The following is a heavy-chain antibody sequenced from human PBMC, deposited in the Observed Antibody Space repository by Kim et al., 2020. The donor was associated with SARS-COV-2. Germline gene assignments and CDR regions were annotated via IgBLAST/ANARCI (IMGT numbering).Heavy chain of an antibody. D-gene: IGHD6-13*01. Sequence: SETLSLTCTVSGGSISSGGYYWSWIRQHPGKGLEWIGYIYYSGSTYYNPSLKSRVTISVDTSKNQFSLKLSSVTAADTAVYYCAREEGIAAAFDYWGQGTLVTVSS. CDR3: AREEGIAAAFDY. J-gene: IGHJ4*02. V-gene: IGHV4-31*03. CDR1: GGSISSGGYY. CDR2: IYYSGST.